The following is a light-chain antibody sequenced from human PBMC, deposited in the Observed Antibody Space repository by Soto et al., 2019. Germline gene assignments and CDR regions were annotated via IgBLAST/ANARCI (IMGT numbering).Light chain of an antibody. V-gene: IGLV2-14*01. CDR1: SSDVGGYNY. CDR3: SSYTSRSTQV. Sequence: QSALTQPASVSGSPGQSITISCTGTSSDVGGYNYVSWYQQHPGKVPKLMIYEVNNWPSGVSNRFSGSKSGNTASLTISGLQAEDEADYYCSSYTSRSTQVLGGGTKLTV. CDR2: EVN. J-gene: IGLJ3*02.